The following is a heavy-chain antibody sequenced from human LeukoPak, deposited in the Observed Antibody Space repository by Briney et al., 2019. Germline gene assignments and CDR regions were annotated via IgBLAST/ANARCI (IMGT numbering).Heavy chain of an antibody. J-gene: IGHJ4*02. CDR2: ISSSNSYT. CDR1: GFIFSDYY. CDR3: ARDFTTWGYSGLFDY. Sequence: GGSRRLSCAASGFIFSDYYMSWIRQAPGKGLEWVSYISSSNSYTNYADSVKGRFTISRDNAKKSLYLEMNSLRAEDTAVYYCARDFTTWGYSGLFDYWGQGTLVTVSS. V-gene: IGHV3-11*06. D-gene: IGHD1-26*01.